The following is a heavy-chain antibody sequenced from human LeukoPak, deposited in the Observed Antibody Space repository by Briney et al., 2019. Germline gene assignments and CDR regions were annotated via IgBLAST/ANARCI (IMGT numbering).Heavy chain of an antibody. D-gene: IGHD3-3*01. CDR2: FDPEDGET. V-gene: IGHV1-24*01. J-gene: IGHJ2*01. CDR3: ATDGPVDYDFWSGYYPRWYFDL. Sequence: ASVKVSCKVSGYTLTELSMHWVRQAPGKGLEWMGGFDPEDGETIYAQKFQGRATMTEDTSTDTAYMELSSLRSEDTAVYYCATDGPVDYDFWSGYYPRWYFDLWGRGTLVTVSS. CDR1: GYTLTELS.